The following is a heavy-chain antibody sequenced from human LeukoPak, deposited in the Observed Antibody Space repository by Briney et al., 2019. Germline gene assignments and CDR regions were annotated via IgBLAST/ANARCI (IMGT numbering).Heavy chain of an antibody. CDR1: GFTFSTYS. V-gene: IGHV3-21*01. Sequence: SGGSLRLSCAASGFTFSTYSMNWVRQAPGKGLEWVSYVSSRSDYIYYADSVKGRFTISRDNAKNSLYLQMNSLRAEDTAVYYCAREGFGYCSSTSRLNWFDPWGRGTLVTVSS. D-gene: IGHD2-2*01. J-gene: IGHJ5*02. CDR2: VSSRSDYI. CDR3: AREGFGYCSSTSRLNWFDP.